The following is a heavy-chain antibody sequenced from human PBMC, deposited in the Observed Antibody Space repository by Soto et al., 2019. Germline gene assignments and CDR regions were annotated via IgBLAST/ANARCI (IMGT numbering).Heavy chain of an antibody. Sequence: SVKVSCQASGYTFTSYAMHLVRPAPRQRVEWMGWIKAGNGNTKYSQKFQGRVTITRDTAASTAYMELSSLRSEDTAVYYCARGPIDIVVVPAAIWFDPWGQGTLVTVSS. J-gene: IGHJ5*02. CDR3: ARGPIDIVVVPAAIWFDP. CDR2: IKAGNGNT. D-gene: IGHD2-2*01. CDR1: GYTFTSYA. V-gene: IGHV1-3*01.